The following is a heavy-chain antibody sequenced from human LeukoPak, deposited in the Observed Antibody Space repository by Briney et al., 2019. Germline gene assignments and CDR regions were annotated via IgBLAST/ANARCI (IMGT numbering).Heavy chain of an antibody. Sequence: GESLKISCKGFGDNFNNYWIVWVRQMPGKGLEWMGVIYLDDSETKYSPSFQGQVTISADKSISTAYLQWSSLKASDSAMYYCARRGASGDYYAESFDYWGQGTLVTVSS. CDR3: ARRGASGDYYAESFDY. CDR2: IYLDDSET. J-gene: IGHJ4*02. D-gene: IGHD1-26*01. V-gene: IGHV5-51*01. CDR1: GDNFNNYW.